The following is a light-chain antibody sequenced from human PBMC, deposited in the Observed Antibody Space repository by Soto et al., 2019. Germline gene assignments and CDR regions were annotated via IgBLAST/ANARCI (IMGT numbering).Light chain of an antibody. Sequence: QMTHSLSERQASVGEKLTLTSRASQGIGNYLLWFQQKPGKVPKRLIYAASSLESGVPSRFSGSGSGTEFTLTISSLQPEECAADDGLQQNYYPLTVGGGTKGEIK. CDR1: QGIGNY. J-gene: IGKJ4*01. V-gene: IGKV1-17*03. CDR2: AAS. CDR3: LQQNYYPLT.